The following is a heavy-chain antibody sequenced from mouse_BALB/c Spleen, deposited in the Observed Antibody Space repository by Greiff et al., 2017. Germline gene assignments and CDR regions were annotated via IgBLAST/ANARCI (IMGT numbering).Heavy chain of an antibody. Sequence: EVQLQQSGAELVKPGASVKLSCTASGFNIKDTYMHWVKQRPEQGLEWIGRIDPANGNTKYDPKFQGKATITADTSSNTAYLQLSSLTSEDTAVYYCAVYYGNYAGYAMDYWGQGTAVTVSS. CDR3: AVYYGNYAGYAMDY. CDR1: GFNIKDTY. J-gene: IGHJ4*01. D-gene: IGHD2-1*01. V-gene: IGHV14-3*02. CDR2: IDPANGNT.